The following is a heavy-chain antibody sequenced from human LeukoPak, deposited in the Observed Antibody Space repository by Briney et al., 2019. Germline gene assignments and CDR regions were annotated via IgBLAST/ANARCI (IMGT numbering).Heavy chain of an antibody. Sequence: GESLKISRKGSGYSFTTYWIGWVRQMPGKGQEWMGIIYPGDSDTRYSPSFQGQVTISADKSISTAYLQWSSLKASDSALYYCATATQTADLSSPFDYWGQGTLVTVSS. D-gene: IGHD6-13*01. CDR3: ATATQTADLSSPFDY. CDR1: GYSFTTYW. V-gene: IGHV5-51*01. J-gene: IGHJ4*02. CDR2: IYPGDSDT.